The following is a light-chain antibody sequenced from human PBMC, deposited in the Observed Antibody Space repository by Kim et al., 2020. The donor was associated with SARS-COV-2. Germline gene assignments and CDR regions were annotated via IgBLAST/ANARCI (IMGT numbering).Light chain of an antibody. CDR1: QSVSTD. V-gene: IGKV3-11*01. J-gene: IGKJ4*01. CDR2: DAS. CDR3: LQRNHWPLT. Sequence: LSQGERATLSCRARQSVSTDLSWYQQKPGQAPRLLISDASDRATGIPARFGGSGFGTDFTLTISSLEPEDSAVYYCLQRNHWPLTFGGGTKVDIK.